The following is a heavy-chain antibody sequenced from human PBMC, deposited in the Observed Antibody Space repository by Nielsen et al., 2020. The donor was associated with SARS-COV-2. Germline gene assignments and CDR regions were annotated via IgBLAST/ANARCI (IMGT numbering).Heavy chain of an antibody. CDR2: ISYDGSNK. D-gene: IGHD3-3*01. CDR1: GFTFSSYA. V-gene: IGHV3-30*04. J-gene: IGHJ4*02. Sequence: GESLEISCAASGFTFSSYAMHWVRQAPGKGLEWVAVISYDGSNKYYADSVKGRFTISRDNSKNTLYLQMNSLRAEDTAVYYCARASDFWSGLEYYFDYWGQGTLVTVSS. CDR3: ARASDFWSGLEYYFDY.